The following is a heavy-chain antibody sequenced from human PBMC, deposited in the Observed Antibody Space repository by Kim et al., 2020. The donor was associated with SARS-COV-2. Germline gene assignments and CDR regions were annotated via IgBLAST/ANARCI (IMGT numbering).Heavy chain of an antibody. V-gene: IGHV3-15*01. CDR3: TTITMVRDQDY. D-gene: IGHD3-10*01. Sequence: TDYAAPGKSKFTIPRDDSNNTLYLQMNSLKTEDTAVYYCTTITMVRDQDYWGQGTLVTVSS. J-gene: IGHJ4*02. CDR2: T.